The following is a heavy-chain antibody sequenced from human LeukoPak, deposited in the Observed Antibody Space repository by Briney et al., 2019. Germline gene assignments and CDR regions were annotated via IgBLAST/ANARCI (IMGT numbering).Heavy chain of an antibody. D-gene: IGHD3-9*01. CDR3: ARDSDWAFDS. V-gene: IGHV3-48*01. Sequence: GGSLRLSCAASGFTFSTYPMNWVRQAPGKGLERISNIRDTGNDMYYADSVKGRFTISRDNAKNSLYLQMNSLRAEDTAVYYCARDSDWAFDSWGLGTLVTVSS. CDR1: GFTFSTYP. CDR2: IRDTGNDM. J-gene: IGHJ4*02.